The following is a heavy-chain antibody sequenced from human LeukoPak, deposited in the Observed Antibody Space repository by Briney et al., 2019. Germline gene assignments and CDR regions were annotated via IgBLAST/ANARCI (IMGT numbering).Heavy chain of an antibody. CDR1: GYSFTSYW. CDR2: IDPSDSYT. CDR3: ARHWRRGLFLDP. J-gene: IGHJ5*02. D-gene: IGHD2/OR15-2a*01. V-gene: IGHV5-10-1*01. Sequence: GEPLRISCKGSGYSFTSYWISWVHKMLGKGLEWMGSIDPSDSYTNYSPSFQGHVTISADKSISTAYLQWSSMKASDTAMYYCARHWRRGLFLDPWGQGTLVTVSS.